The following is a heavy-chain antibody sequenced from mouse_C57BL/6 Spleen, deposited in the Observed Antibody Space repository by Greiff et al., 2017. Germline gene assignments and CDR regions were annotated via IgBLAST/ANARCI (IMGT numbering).Heavy chain of an antibody. V-gene: IGHV5-16*01. J-gene: IGHJ4*01. CDR1: GFTFSDYY. Sequence: EVKLVESEGGLVQPGSSMKLSCTASGFTFSDYYMAWVRQVPEKGLEWVANINYDGSSTYYLDSLKSRFIISRDNAKNILYLQMSSLKSEDTATYYCARDTYGYDGDYAMDYWGQGTSVTVSS. CDR2: INYDGSST. CDR3: ARDTYGYDGDYAMDY. D-gene: IGHD2-2*01.